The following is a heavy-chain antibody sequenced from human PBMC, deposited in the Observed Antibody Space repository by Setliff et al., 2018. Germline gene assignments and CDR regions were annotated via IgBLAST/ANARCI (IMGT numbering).Heavy chain of an antibody. V-gene: IGHV4-34*01. CDR1: GGTFSDYH. CDR2: INHRGST. J-gene: IGHJ4*02. Sequence: SETLSLTCAAYGGTFSDYHWTWIRQSPEKGLEWIGEINHRGSTNYNPSLKSRVTISVDTSKNQFSLKLISMTAADTAVYYCARGRNVASRLLDSWGQGTLVTVSS. D-gene: IGHD6-6*01. CDR3: ARGRNVASRLLDS.